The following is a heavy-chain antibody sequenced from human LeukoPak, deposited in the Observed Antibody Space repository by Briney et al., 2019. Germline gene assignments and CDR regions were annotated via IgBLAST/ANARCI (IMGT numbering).Heavy chain of an antibody. CDR1: GYTFASYG. CDR3: ARVDGSGRIMYFEY. V-gene: IGHV1-18*01. J-gene: IGHJ4*02. D-gene: IGHD6-19*01. CDR2: ISGYNGIT. Sequence: ASVKVSCKASGYTFASYGISWVRQAPGQGLEWMGWISGYNGITNYGQQFQGRVTMTTDTSSSTAYMEVRSLTSDDTAVYYCARVDGSGRIMYFEYWGQGTRVTVSS.